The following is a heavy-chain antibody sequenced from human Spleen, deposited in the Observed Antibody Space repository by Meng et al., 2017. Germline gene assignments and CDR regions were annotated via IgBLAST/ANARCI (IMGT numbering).Heavy chain of an antibody. D-gene: IGHD2-2*01. CDR1: GGIFSNYV. CDR3: ARKAGNCISTTCYSLDY. V-gene: IGHV1-69*05. CDR2: INAVFGTT. J-gene: IGHJ4*02. Sequence: VQLVKSGAGVVRPGSSVKVSCKALGGIFSNYVIGWVRQAPGQGLEWMGGINAVFGTTNYAQKFQDRVTITSDESTSTVYMELTRLTSEDTAVYFCARKAGNCISTTCYSLDYWGQGTLVTVSS.